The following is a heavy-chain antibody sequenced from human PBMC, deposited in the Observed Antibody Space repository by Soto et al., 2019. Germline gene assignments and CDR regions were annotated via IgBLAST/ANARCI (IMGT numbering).Heavy chain of an antibody. J-gene: IGHJ5*02. V-gene: IGHV4-39*01. D-gene: IGHD6-13*01. Sequence: PSETLSLTCTVSGGSISSSSYYWGWIRQPPGKGLEWIGGVFYSGSTYYNPSLKNRVTISVDTSKNQFSLKLSSVTAADTAVYYCARQSSRRPRFDPWGQGTLVTVS. CDR2: VFYSGST. CDR3: ARQSSRRPRFDP. CDR1: GGSISSSSYY.